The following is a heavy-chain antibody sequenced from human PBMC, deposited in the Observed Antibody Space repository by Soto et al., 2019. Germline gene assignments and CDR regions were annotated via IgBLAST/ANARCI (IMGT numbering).Heavy chain of an antibody. CDR3: AKVFWSGYWALGFDY. CDR1: GFTFSSYA. CDR2: ISGSGGST. J-gene: IGHJ4*02. Sequence: LRLSCAASGFTFSSYAMSWVRQAPGKGLEWVSAISGSGGSTYYADSVKGRFTISRDNSKNTLYLQMNSLRAEDTAVYYCAKVFWSGYWALGFDYWGQGTLVTVSS. V-gene: IGHV3-23*01. D-gene: IGHD3-3*01.